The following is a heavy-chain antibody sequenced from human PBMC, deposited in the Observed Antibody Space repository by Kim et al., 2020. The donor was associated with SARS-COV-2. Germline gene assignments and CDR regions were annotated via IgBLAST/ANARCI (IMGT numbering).Heavy chain of an antibody. CDR1: GYTFTSYY. J-gene: IGHJ4*02. CDR2: INPSGGST. CDR3: ARDPSIAAAGTGYYFDY. V-gene: IGHV1-46*01. Sequence: ASVKVSCNASGYTFTSYYMHWVRQASGQGLEWMGIINPSGGSTSYAQKFQGRVTMTRDTSTSTVYMELSSLRSEDTAVYYCARDPSIAAAGTGYYFDYWGQGTLVTVSS. D-gene: IGHD6-13*01.